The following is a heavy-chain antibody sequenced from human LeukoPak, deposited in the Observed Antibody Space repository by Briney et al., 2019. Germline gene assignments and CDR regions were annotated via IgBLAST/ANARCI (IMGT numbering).Heavy chain of an antibody. CDR3: ARSSPITIFGVVILFDY. CDR2: IYYSGST. CDR1: GGSISSGGYY. V-gene: IGHV4-31*03. Sequence: SQTLSLTCTVSGGSISSGGYYWSWIRQHPGKGLEWIGYIYYSGSTYYNPSLKSRVTISVDTSKNQFSLKLSSVTAADTAVHYCARSSPITIFGVVILFDYWGQGTLVTVSS. D-gene: IGHD3-3*01. J-gene: IGHJ4*02.